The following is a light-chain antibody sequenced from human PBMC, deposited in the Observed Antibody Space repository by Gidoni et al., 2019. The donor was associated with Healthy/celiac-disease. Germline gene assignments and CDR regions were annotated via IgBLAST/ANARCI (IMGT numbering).Light chain of an antibody. CDR2: GNS. Sequence: QSVLTQPPSVSGAPGQRVNISCTGSSSNIGAGSAVHWYQQLPGTAPKLLIYGNSNRPSVVPDRFSGSKSGTSASLAITGLQAEDEADYYCQSYDSSLSGSVFGGGTQLTVL. CDR1: SSNIGAGSA. V-gene: IGLV1-40*01. J-gene: IGLJ7*01. CDR3: QSYDSSLSGSV.